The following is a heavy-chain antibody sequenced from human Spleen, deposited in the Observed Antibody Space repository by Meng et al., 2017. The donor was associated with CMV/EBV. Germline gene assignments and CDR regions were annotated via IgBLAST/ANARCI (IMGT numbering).Heavy chain of an antibody. D-gene: IGHD3-10*01. J-gene: IGHJ4*02. CDR2: IYDSGST. CDR3: ARARISMVRGVKEYFDY. V-gene: IGHV4-31*02. CDR1: ISSGTYY. Sequence: ISSGTYYWSSIRQHPGKGLEWIGNIYDSGSTYYNPSLKSRVILSVDTSKNQFSLKLSSVTAADTAVYYCARARISMVRGVKEYFDYWGQGTLVTVSS.